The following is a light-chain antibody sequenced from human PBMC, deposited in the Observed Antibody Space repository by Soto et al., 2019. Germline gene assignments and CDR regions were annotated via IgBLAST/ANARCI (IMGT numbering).Light chain of an antibody. J-gene: IGLJ3*02. V-gene: IGLV1-40*01. CDR3: QSYDNSLSAWV. Sequence: QSVLTQPPSVSGAPGLTVTISCTGRSSNIGAGFDVHWYQQLPGTAPKLLIYKDANRPSGVPDRFSGSRSGTSASLATIGLQAEDEADYYCQSYDNSLSAWVFGGGTKLTVL. CDR2: KDA. CDR1: SSNIGAGFD.